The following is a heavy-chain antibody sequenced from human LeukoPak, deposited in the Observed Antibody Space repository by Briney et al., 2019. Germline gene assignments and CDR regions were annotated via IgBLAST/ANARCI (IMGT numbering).Heavy chain of an antibody. J-gene: IGHJ4*02. D-gene: IGHD3-22*01. V-gene: IGHV3-53*01. CDR1: GFAVSSNY. Sequence: PGGSLRLSCAASGFAVSSNYMSWVRQAPGKGLEWASVIYSSGGTYYADSVRGRFTISRDNSKNTLYLQMNSLRVEDMALYYCARDSISSGSMDLWGQGTLVTVS. CDR2: IYSSGGT. CDR3: ARDSISSGSMDL.